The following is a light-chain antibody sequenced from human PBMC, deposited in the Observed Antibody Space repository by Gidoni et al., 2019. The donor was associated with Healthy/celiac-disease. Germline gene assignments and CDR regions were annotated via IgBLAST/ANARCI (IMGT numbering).Light chain of an antibody. CDR3: QQYKDWPLT. CDR1: QSVRSN. CDR2: GAS. J-gene: IGKJ4*01. Sequence: EILMTQSPATLSVSPGERPTLSCRASQSVRSNLAWYRQQPGQAPRLLIYGASTRATGIPARFSGSGSGTEFTLTISSLQSEDFAIYYCQQYKDWPLTFGGXTKVEIK. V-gene: IGKV3D-15*01.